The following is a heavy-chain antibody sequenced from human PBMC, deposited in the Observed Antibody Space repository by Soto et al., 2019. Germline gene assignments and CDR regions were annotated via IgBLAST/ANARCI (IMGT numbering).Heavy chain of an antibody. CDR3: ARDRCSGYSCYSPVY. V-gene: IGHV3-21*02. Sequence: VQLVESGGGLVKPGGSLRLSCAASGFTFSSYSMNWVRQAPGKGLEWVSSISSVSSSYIYYADSVKGRFTISRDNGRNSLYLRMNSLRVEDTAVYYCARDRCSGYSCYSPVYWGQGTLVTVSS. CDR2: ISSVSSSYI. CDR1: GFTFSSYS. D-gene: IGHD2-15*01. J-gene: IGHJ4*02.